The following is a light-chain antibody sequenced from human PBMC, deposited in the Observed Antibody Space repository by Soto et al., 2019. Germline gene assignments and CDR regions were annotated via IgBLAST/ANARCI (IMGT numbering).Light chain of an antibody. CDR1: ALAKQY. J-gene: IGLJ3*02. CDR3: QSWGGGVHWV. Sequence: SYELTQPGSVSVSPGQTARIYCSGDALAKQYVEWYQQEPGQAPVLVIHKDTERPSGIPERFSGSSSGTTATLTISGVQAEDEADYYCQSWGGGVHWVFGGGTKLTVL. V-gene: IGLV3-25*02. CDR2: KDT.